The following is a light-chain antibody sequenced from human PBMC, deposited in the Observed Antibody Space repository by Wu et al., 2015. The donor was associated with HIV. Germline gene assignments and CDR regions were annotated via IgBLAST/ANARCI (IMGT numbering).Light chain of an antibody. CDR2: GAS. V-gene: IGKV3-20*01. Sequence: ENVLTQSPGXLPLSPGERAILSCRASQSVSSSYLAWYQQKPGQAPRLLIYGASRRATGISDRFSGSGSGTDFTLTISRLEPEDFAVYYCQQYGTSPHTFGQGTKVEI. CDR1: QSVSSSY. J-gene: IGKJ1*01. CDR3: QQYGTSPHT.